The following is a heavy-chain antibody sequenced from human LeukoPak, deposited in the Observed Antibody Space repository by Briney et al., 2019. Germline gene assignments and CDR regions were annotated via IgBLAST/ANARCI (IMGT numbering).Heavy chain of an antibody. CDR3: ARGVYIAAAQYGY. CDR1: GGSISSLH. D-gene: IGHD6-13*01. V-gene: IGHV4-4*07. CDR2: GYVSGNT. J-gene: IGHJ4*02. Sequence: SETLSLTCTVSGGSISSLHWNWIRQPAGKGVEWIGRGYVSGNTYYNPSLKSRVTMSVDTSKNQFSLKLNSVTAADTAVYYCARGVYIAAAQYGYWGQGTLVTVSS.